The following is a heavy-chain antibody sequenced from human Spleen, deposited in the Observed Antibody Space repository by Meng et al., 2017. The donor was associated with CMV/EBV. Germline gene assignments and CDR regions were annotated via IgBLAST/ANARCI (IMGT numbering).Heavy chain of an antibody. CDR3: ASTDFSSGPTGS. J-gene: IGHJ5*02. Sequence: SSGFVFRHYARRWVRQAPGKVLEWVSLISGSGGSTNYADSAKGRFTVSRDNSKKTSFLQMGSLRDEDTAIYYCASTDFSSGPTGSWGQGALVTVSS. CDR2: ISGSGGST. CDR1: GFVFRHYA. D-gene: IGHD3-3*01. V-gene: IGHV3-23*01.